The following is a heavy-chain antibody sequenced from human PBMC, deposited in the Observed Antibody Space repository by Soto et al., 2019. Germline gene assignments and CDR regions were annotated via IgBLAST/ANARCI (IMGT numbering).Heavy chain of an antibody. V-gene: IGHV1-3*01. CDR1: GYTFTSYA. CDR2: INAGNGNT. CDR3: ARERVHAFDI. J-gene: IGHJ3*02. Sequence: ASVNVSCKASGYTFTSYAMHSVRQAPGQRLEWMAWINAGNGNTKYSQKFQGRVTINRDTSTSTAYMELSSLRSEDTAIYYCARERVHAFDIWGQGTMVTVS.